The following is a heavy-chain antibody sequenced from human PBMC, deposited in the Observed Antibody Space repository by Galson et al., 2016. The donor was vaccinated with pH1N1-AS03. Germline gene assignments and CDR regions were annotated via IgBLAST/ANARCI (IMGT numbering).Heavy chain of an antibody. J-gene: IGHJ4*02. Sequence: SVKVSCKASGYTFSDYYMHWVRQAPGQELEWMGWINPSSGGTKYTRKFQGRVTMTRDTSISTAYMELSRLTSDDTAGYFCARGGGSSLAYWGQGTLVLVPS. CDR2: INPSSGGT. V-gene: IGHV1-2*02. CDR3: ARGGGSSLAY. D-gene: IGHD1-26*01. CDR1: GYTFSDYY.